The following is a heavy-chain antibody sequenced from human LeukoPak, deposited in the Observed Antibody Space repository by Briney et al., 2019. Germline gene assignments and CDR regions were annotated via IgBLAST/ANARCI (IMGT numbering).Heavy chain of an antibody. CDR1: GGTFSSYA. CDR2: IIPIFGTA. V-gene: IGHV1-69*05. CDR3: AREENYDSSGYYYVDYFDY. D-gene: IGHD3-22*01. Sequence: SVKVSCKASGGTFSSYAISWVRQAPGQGLEWMGGIIPIFGTANYAQKFQGRVTITTDESTSTAYMELSSLRSEDTAVYYCAREENYDSSGYYYVDYFDYWGQGTLVTVSS. J-gene: IGHJ4*02.